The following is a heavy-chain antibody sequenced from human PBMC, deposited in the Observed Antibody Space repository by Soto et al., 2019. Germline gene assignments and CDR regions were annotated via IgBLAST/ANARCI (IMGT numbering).Heavy chain of an antibody. J-gene: IGHJ5*02. V-gene: IGHV1-8*01. Sequence: QVQLVQSGAEVRKPGASVRVSCKATGYSFTRHDINWLRQAAGQGLEWMGWMNPNSGNAVYAQKFQGIVPMTRNTSITTAYIEVTSLKSEDTAVYFCARGAYNDYSHWFDPWGQGTLVTVSS. D-gene: IGHD4-4*01. CDR2: MNPNSGNA. CDR3: ARGAYNDYSHWFDP. CDR1: GYSFTRHD.